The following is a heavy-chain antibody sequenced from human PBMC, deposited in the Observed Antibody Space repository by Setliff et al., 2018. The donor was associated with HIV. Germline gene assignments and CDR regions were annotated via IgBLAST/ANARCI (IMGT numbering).Heavy chain of an antibody. CDR1: GGSLSGDY. CDR2: IHTRGSI. J-gene: IGHJ4*02. CDR3: VRHPREEPQRNYKFDS. V-gene: IGHV4-4*09. Sequence: PSETLSLTCTVSGGSLSGDYWSWIRQSPGKGLEWIGYIHTRGSINYIPSLKTRATVSLDTSKNQFFLRLTSVTAADTAIYYCVRHPREEPQRNYKFDSWGQGMLVTVA. D-gene: IGHD1-7*01.